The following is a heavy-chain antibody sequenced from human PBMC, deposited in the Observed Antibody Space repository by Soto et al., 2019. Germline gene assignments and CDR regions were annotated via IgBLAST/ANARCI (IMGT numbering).Heavy chain of an antibody. CDR3: ARHPERIAQIGWFDP. CDR1: GFTFNSYS. J-gene: IGHJ5*02. CDR2: ISSFSNYM. Sequence: GGSLRLSCAVSGFTFNSYSMNWVRQAPGEGLEWVSSISSFSNYMYYTDSVKGQFTISRDNARNSLYLQMNSLRAEDTAVYYCARHPERIAQIGWFDPWGQGTLVTVSS. D-gene: IGHD6-13*01. V-gene: IGHV3-21*01.